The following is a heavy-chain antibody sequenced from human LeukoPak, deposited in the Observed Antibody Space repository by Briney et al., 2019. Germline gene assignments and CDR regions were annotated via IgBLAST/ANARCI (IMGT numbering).Heavy chain of an antibody. CDR1: GFTFSSYW. CDR3: GRGLRPVDY. Sequence: TGGSLRLSCAASGFTFSSYWMHWVRQAPGKGLVWVSHIKSDGSRTNYADSVKGRFTISRDNAKNTVYLQMNCLRVDDTAVYYCGRGLRPVDYWGQGTLVTVSS. V-gene: IGHV3-74*01. J-gene: IGHJ4*02. CDR2: IKSDGSRT.